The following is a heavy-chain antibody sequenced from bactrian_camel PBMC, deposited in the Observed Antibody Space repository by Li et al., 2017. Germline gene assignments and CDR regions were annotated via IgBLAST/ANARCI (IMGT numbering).Heavy chain of an antibody. D-gene: IGHD4*01. V-gene: IGHV3S53*01. CDR3: AEAPYRDGFSTKC. J-gene: IGHJ4*01. CDR2: IVFGGST. CDR1: KLTYSSNC. Sequence: HVQLVESGGGSVQTGGSLALSCVAAKLTYSSNCMGWYRQAPGIECKLISTIVFGGSTFYSDSVKGRFTISHDKSKNTAYLQMNDLKPEDTAMYYCAEAPYRDGFSTKCRGQGTQVTVS.